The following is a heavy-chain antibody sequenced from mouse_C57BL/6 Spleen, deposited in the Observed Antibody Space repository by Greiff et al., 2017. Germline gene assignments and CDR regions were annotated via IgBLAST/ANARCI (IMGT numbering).Heavy chain of an antibody. V-gene: IGHV1-64*01. D-gene: IGHD1-1*01. J-gene: IGHJ2*01. CDR2: IHPNSGST. CDR3: GHNGSIHFDY. CDR1: GYTFTSYW. Sequence: QVQLQQPGAELVKPGASVKLSCKASGYTFTSYWMHWVKQRPGQGLEWIGMIHPNSGSTNYNEKFKSKATLTVDKSSSTAYMQLSSLTSEDSAVYYCGHNGSIHFDYWGQGTTLTVSS.